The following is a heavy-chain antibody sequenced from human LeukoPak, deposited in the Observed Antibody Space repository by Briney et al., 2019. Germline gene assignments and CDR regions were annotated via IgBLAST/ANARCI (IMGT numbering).Heavy chain of an antibody. CDR2: ISASGNSP. J-gene: IGHJ4*02. CDR1: GFIFNNFA. D-gene: IGHD6-6*01. CDR3: AEDRPREYSSSSLSSGVFDY. V-gene: IGHV3-23*01. Sequence: GGSLRLSCAASGFIFNNFAMTWVRQAPRKGLEWVSGISASGNSPYYADSVKGRFTISRDNSKNTLYLQMNSLRAEDTAVYYCAEDRPREYSSSSLSSGVFDYWGQGTLVTVSS.